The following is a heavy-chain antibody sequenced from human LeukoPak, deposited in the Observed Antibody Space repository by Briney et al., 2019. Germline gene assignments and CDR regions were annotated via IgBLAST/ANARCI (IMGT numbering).Heavy chain of an antibody. CDR3: ARHIAVSYDAFDL. Sequence: SETLSLTCGVYGETFSGYYWSWIRQPPGKGLEWIGEINHSGSARYNPSLKSRVTISVDTSMNQFSLKLTSVTAADTAVYYCARHIAVSYDAFDLWGRGTMVTVSS. CDR2: INHSGSA. D-gene: IGHD6-19*01. V-gene: IGHV4-34*01. CDR1: GETFSGYY. J-gene: IGHJ3*01.